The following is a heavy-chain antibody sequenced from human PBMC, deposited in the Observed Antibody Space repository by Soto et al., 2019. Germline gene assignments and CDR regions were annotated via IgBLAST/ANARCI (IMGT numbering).Heavy chain of an antibody. CDR1: GFTFSSYA. D-gene: IGHD2-2*01. J-gene: IGHJ6*02. CDR2: ISHNGGST. Sequence: GGSLRLSCAASGFTFSSYAMTWVRQAPGKGLDWVSAISHNGGSTYYAVSVKGRFTISRDNSKNTLYLQMNSLRAEDTAIYYCANLSPSSILYYDLDVWGQGTTVTVSS. V-gene: IGHV3-23*01. CDR3: ANLSPSSILYYDLDV.